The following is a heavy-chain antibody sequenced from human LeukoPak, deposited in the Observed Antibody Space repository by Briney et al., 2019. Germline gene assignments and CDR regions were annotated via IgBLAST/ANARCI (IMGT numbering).Heavy chain of an antibody. V-gene: IGHV4-34*01. D-gene: IGHD3-3*01. CDR2: INHSGST. CDR1: GGSFSGYY. Sequence: PSETLSLTCAVYGGSFSGYYWSWIRQPPGKGLEWIGEINHSGSTNYNPSLKSRVTISVDTSKNQFSLKLSSVTAADTAVYYCARATGKGVRPSFWSEGFDPWGQGTLVTVSS. J-gene: IGHJ5*02. CDR3: ARATGKGVRPSFWSEGFDP.